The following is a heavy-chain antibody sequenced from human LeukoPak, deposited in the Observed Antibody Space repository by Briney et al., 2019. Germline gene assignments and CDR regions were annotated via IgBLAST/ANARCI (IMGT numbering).Heavy chain of an antibody. Sequence: SETLSLTCTVSGYSISSGYYWGWIRQPPGKGLEWIGSIYHSGSTYYNPSLKSRVTISVDTSKNQFSLKLSSVTAADTAVYYCARLGEVWFGELLSSTFDYWGQGTLVTVSS. D-gene: IGHD3-10*01. CDR3: ARLGEVWFGELLSSTFDY. CDR1: GYSISSGYY. J-gene: IGHJ4*02. CDR2: IYHSGST. V-gene: IGHV4-38-2*02.